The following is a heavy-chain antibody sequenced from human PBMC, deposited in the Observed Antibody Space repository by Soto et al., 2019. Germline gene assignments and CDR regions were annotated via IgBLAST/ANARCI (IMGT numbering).Heavy chain of an antibody. J-gene: IGHJ4*02. CDR1: GFTVSSNY. V-gene: IGHV3-53*01. D-gene: IGHD3-3*01. Sequence: EVQLVESGGGLIQPGGSLRLSCAASGFTVSSNYMSWVRQAPGKGLEWVSVIYSGGNTYYADSVKGRFTISRDNSKNTLYLQMNSLRADDTAVYYCARGFWSGYLPFDYWGQGTLVTVSS. CDR2: IYSGGNT. CDR3: ARGFWSGYLPFDY.